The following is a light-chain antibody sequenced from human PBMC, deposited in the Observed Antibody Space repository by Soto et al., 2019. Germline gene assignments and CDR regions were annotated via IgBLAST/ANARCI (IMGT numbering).Light chain of an antibody. CDR3: SSCSTSSAVV. Sequence: QSALTQPASVSGSPGQSITISCAGTSADIGAFNYVSWYQHHPGKAPKLLIYDVSDRPSGVSTRFSASKSANTASLTISGLQADDDADYYCSSCSTSSAVVFGGGTKLTVL. J-gene: IGLJ2*01. CDR2: DVS. V-gene: IGLV2-14*03. CDR1: SADIGAFNY.